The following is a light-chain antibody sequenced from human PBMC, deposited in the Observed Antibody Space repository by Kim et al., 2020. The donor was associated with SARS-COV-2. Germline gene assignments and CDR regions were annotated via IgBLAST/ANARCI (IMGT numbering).Light chain of an antibody. CDR2: ATS. CDR1: QSVSSNS. Sequence: EIVLTQSPDTLSLSPGERATLSCRASQSVSSNSLVWYQQKPGQAPRLLISATSDRARGIPGRFSGSGTGTVFTLTISRLEPGDFAMYFCQHYDRSRYTFGQGNKLEI. CDR3: QHYDRSRYT. J-gene: IGKJ2*01. V-gene: IGKV3-20*01.